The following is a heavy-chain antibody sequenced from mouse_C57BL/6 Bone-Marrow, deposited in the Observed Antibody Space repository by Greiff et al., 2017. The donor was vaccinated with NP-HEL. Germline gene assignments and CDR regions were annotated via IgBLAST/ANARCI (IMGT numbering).Heavy chain of an antibody. CDR2: IWWDDDK. J-gene: IGHJ4*01. V-gene: IGHV8-8*01. CDR1: GFSLSNFGMG. Sequence: QVTLKESGPGILQPSQTLSLTCSFSGFSLSNFGMGVGWIRQPPGQGWEGLAQIWWDDDKYNNPALKSRLPTTKDTSTNQVFLKITNVDTADTATYYCARIGEMDYWGQGTSVTVSS. CDR3: ARIGEMDY.